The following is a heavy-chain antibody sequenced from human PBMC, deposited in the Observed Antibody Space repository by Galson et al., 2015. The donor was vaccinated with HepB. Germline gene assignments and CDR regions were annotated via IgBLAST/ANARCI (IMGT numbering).Heavy chain of an antibody. CDR1: GYNFPNYW. CDR2: IHPGESDT. Sequence: QSGAEVKKPGQSLKISCQTSGYNFPNYWIGWVRQVPGKGLEWMGIIHPGESDTNFSPSFQDQVTISADKSINTAYLQWSSLKVSDTAMYFCARLGGIEGATPENFDSWRQGTLVTVSS. V-gene: IGHV5-51*01. CDR3: ARLGGIEGATPENFDS. D-gene: IGHD1-26*01. J-gene: IGHJ4*02.